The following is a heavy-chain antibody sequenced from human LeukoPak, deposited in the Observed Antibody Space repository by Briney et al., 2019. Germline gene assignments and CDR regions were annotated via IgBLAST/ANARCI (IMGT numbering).Heavy chain of an antibody. J-gene: IGHJ4*02. CDR3: ARHRAAAGTDY. D-gene: IGHD6-13*01. Sequence: PSETLSLTCTVSGGSISSYYWSWIRQPPGKGLEWIGYIYYSGSTNYNPSLKSRVTISVDTSKNQFSLKLSPVTAADTAVYYCARHRAAAGTDYWGQGTLVTVSS. CDR2: IYYSGST. CDR1: GGSISSYY. V-gene: IGHV4-59*08.